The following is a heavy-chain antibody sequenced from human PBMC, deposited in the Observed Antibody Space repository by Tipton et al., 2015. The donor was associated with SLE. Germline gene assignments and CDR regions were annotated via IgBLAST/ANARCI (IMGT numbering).Heavy chain of an antibody. Sequence: TLSLTCTVSGGSISSYYWSWIRQPPGKGLEWIGYIYYSGSTNYNPSLQSRVTISVDTSKKQFSLKLSSVTAADTAVYYCAREAWGHAFDIWGQGTMVTVSS. J-gene: IGHJ3*02. D-gene: IGHD2-21*01. CDR2: IYYSGST. CDR3: AREAWGHAFDI. V-gene: IGHV4-59*01. CDR1: GGSISSYY.